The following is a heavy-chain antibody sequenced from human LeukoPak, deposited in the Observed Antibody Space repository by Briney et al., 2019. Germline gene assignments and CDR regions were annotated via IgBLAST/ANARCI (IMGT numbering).Heavy chain of an antibody. CDR3: ARGGGSGTYYIFVH. CDR1: GFTFSNYG. V-gene: IGHV3-33*01. D-gene: IGHD3-10*01. Sequence: PGGSLRLSCAASGFTFSNYGMHWVRQAPGKGLERVAVIWFDGSNKYYADSVRGRFTISRDNSRNTLYLQMNSLRAEDTAVYYCARGGGSGTYYIFVHWGQGTLVTVSS. CDR2: IWFDGSNK. J-gene: IGHJ4*02.